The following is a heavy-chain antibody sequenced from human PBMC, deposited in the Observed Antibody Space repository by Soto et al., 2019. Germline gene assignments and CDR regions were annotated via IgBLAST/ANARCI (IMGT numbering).Heavy chain of an antibody. V-gene: IGHV3-30*18. J-gene: IGHJ6*02. Sequence: QVQLVESGGGVVQPGRSLRLSCAASGFPFSGYGIHWVRQAPGKGLEWVAVLSYDGRNKSYADSVKGRFTISRDSSKNTLYLQMDSLRAEDTAVYYCAKGSNFYDSTVHSRPAGMDVWGQGTAVTVSS. CDR1: GFPFSGYG. CDR3: AKGSNFYDSTVHSRPAGMDV. CDR2: LSYDGRNK. D-gene: IGHD3-22*01.